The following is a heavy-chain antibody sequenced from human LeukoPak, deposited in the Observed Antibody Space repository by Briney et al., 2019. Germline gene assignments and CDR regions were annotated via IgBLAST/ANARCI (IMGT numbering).Heavy chain of an antibody. D-gene: IGHD6-19*01. V-gene: IGHV4-59*01. J-gene: IGHJ5*02. CDR1: GGSISSYY. CDR3: ARGGYSSGWYKVGHNWFDP. CDR2: IYYSGST. Sequence: KSSETLSLTCTVSGGSISSYYWSWIRQPPGKGLEWIGYIYYSGSTNYNPSLKSRVTISVDTSKNQFSLKLSSVTAADTAVYYCARGGYSSGWYKVGHNWFDPWGQGTLVTVSS.